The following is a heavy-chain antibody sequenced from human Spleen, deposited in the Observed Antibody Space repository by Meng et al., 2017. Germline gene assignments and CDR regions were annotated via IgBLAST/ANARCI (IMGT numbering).Heavy chain of an antibody. J-gene: IGHJ4*02. CDR3: ARDPVDGKRYSSGSNFDY. CDR1: GYTFTGYY. Sequence: ASVKVSCKASGYTFTGYYMHWVRQAPGQGLEWMGWINPNSGGTNYAQKLQGRVTMTTDTSTSTAYMELRSLRSDDTAVYYCARDPVDGKRYSSGSNFDYWGQGTLVTVSS. V-gene: IGHV1-2*02. CDR2: INPNSGGT. D-gene: IGHD6-19*01.